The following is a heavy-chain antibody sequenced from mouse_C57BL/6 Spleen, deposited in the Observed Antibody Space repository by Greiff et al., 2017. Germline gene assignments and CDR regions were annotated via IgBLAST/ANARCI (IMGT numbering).Heavy chain of an antibody. V-gene: IGHV1-76*01. CDR2: IYPGSGNT. D-gene: IGHD1-1*02. J-gene: IGHJ2*01. Sequence: VQLQQSGAELVRPGASVKLSCKASGYTFTDYSINWVKQRPGQGLEWIARIYPGSGNTYYNEKFKGKATLTAEKSSSTAYMQLSSLTSEDSAVYFCAREDYDYFDYWGQGTTLTVSS. CDR3: AREDYDYFDY. CDR1: GYTFTDYS.